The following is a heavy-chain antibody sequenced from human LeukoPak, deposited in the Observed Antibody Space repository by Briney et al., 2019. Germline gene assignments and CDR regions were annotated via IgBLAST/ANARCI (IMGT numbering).Heavy chain of an antibody. CDR2: IIPILGIA. D-gene: IGHD5-12*01. CDR3: ASAVGGYDYFDY. CDR1: GGTFSSYA. Sequence: SVKVSCKASGGTFSSYAIIWVRQAPGQGLEWMGRIIPILGIANYTQKFQGRVTITADKSTSTAYMELSSLRSEDTAVYYCASAVGGYDYFDYWGQGTLVTVSS. J-gene: IGHJ4*02. V-gene: IGHV1-69*04.